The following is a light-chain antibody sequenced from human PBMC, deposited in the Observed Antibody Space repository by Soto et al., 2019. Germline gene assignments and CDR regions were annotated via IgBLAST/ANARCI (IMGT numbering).Light chain of an antibody. Sequence: QSVLTQSPSASGSPGQSVTISCTGTSSDVGGYNYVSWYQQHPGKAPKLMIYEVSKRPSGVPDRFSGSKSGNTASLTVSGLQAEDEADYYCRAWDDSLDGPVFGGGTKVTVL. CDR2: EVS. V-gene: IGLV2-8*01. CDR3: RAWDDSLDGPV. CDR1: SSDVGGYNY. J-gene: IGLJ2*01.